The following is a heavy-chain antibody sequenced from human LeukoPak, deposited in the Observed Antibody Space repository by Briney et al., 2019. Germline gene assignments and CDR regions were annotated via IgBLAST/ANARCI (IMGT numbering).Heavy chain of an antibody. J-gene: IGHJ4*02. V-gene: IGHV3-30*02. CDR1: GFTFSSYG. Sequence: PGGSLRLSCAASGFTFSSYGMHWVRQAPGKGLEWVAFIRYDGSNKYYADSVKGRFTISRDNSKNTLYLQMNSLRAEDTAVYYCARGDDMATTFDYWGQGTLVTVSS. CDR2: IRYDGSNK. CDR3: ARGDDMATTFDY. D-gene: IGHD5-24*01.